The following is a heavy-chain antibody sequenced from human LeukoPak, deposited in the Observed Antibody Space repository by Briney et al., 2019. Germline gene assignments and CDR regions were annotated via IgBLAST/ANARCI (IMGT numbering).Heavy chain of an antibody. CDR3: ARDSTLHRAILDY. D-gene: IGHD1-14*01. Sequence: PGESLRLSCGASGFTFSSYSMNWVRQAPGKGLEWPSSITGSSGYISYADSVKGRFTISRDNAKNSLYLQMSSLTADDTAVYFCARDSTLHRAILDYWGQGTLVTVSS. CDR1: GFTFSSYS. V-gene: IGHV3-21*01. CDR2: ITGSSGYI. J-gene: IGHJ4*02.